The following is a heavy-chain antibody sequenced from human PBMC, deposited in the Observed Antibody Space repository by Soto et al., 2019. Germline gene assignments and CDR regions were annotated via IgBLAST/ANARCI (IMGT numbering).Heavy chain of an antibody. CDR3: ASDRSIAVAVIPVGYMDV. Sequence: QVQLVQSGAEVTKPGASVNISCRASGYNFTRYHMHWVRQAPGQGLEWMGIINPSGGGTTYAQKFQGRVTMTRDTSRSTFYMELSSLTSEDTALYYCASDRSIAVAVIPVGYMDVWGQGTTVTVSS. CDR1: GYNFTRYH. J-gene: IGHJ6*02. D-gene: IGHD6-19*01. V-gene: IGHV1-46*01. CDR2: INPSGGGT.